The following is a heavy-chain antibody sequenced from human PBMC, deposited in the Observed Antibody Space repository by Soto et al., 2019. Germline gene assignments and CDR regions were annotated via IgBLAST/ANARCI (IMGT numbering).Heavy chain of an antibody. D-gene: IGHD3-10*01. CDR2: ISYDGSNK. Sequence: GGSLRLSCAASGFTFSSYGMHWVRQAPGKGLEWVAVISYDGSNKYYADSVKGRFTISRDNSKNTLYLQMNSLRAEDTAVYYCAKRAGSYYYGSGSYFSVWGQGTKVTVSS. CDR3: AKRAGSYYYGSGSYFSV. V-gene: IGHV3-30*18. CDR1: GFTFSSYG. J-gene: IGHJ6*02.